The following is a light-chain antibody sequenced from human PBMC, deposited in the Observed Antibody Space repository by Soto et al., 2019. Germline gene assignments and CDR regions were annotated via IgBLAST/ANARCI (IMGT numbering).Light chain of an antibody. V-gene: IGKV3-20*01. Sequence: EIVLTHSPGTLSLSPWERATLSCWASQTIGGNSLVWYQQKPGQAPRHVIYGASNRATDIPDRISDSGSGTYFTLTGSRLEPEDYAVYYCQQYYWAPDTYGQETRLEI. CDR3: QQYYWAPDT. CDR2: GAS. J-gene: IGKJ5*01. CDR1: QTIGGNS.